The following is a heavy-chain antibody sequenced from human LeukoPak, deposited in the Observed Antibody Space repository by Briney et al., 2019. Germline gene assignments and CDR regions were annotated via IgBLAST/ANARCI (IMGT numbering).Heavy chain of an antibody. CDR2: ISYDGSNK. J-gene: IGHJ4*02. Sequence: GGSLRLSCAASGFTFSSYGMHWVRQAPGKGLEWVAVISYDGSNKYNADSVKGRFTISRDNSKSTLYLQMSSLRAEDTAVYYCAKHPSSVWYYFDYWGQGTLVTVSS. D-gene: IGHD6-19*01. CDR3: AKHPSSVWYYFDY. V-gene: IGHV3-30*18. CDR1: GFTFSSYG.